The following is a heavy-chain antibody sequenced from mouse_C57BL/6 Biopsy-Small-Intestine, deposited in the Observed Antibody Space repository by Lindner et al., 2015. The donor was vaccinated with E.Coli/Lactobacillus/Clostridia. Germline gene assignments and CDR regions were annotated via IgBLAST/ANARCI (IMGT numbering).Heavy chain of an antibody. J-gene: IGHJ2*01. V-gene: IGHV1-82*01. D-gene: IGHD2-5*01. CDR2: IYPGDGDT. CDR3: TRSSYSNYLDY. CDR1: GYAFSGSW. Sequence: VQLQESGPDLVKPGASVKISCKASGYAFSGSWMNWVKQRPGKGLEWIGRIYPGDGDTDYNGKFNGKATLTADKSSSTAYMQLSSLTSEDSAVYYCTRSSYSNYLDYWGQGATLTVSS.